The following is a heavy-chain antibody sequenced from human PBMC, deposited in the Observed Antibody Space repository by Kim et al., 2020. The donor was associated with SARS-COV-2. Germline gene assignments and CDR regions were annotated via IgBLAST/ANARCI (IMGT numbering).Heavy chain of an antibody. CDR3: ARIVRGDRLNWFDP. V-gene: IGHV4-31*02. J-gene: IGHJ5*02. Sequence: PSPKLRVTISVATSKNQFSLKLSSVTAADTAVYYCARIVRGDRLNWFDPWGQGTLVTVSS. D-gene: IGHD2-21*02.